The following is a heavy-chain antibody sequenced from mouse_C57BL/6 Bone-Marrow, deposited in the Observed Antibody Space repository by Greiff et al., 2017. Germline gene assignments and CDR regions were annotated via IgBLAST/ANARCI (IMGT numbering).Heavy chain of an antibody. CDR3: SRQVTTVLAKKYFDV. Sequence: EVKLVESGGGLVKPGGSLKLSCAASGFTFSSYTMSWVRQTPEQRLQWVAAISGGGGNTYYPDSVKGRFTISRDNDKTILYLQMSSLRSEDTSLYYCSRQVTTVLAKKYFDVWGTGTTVTVSS. J-gene: IGHJ1*03. V-gene: IGHV5-9*01. CDR1: GFTFSSYT. D-gene: IGHD1-1*01. CDR2: ISGGGGNT.